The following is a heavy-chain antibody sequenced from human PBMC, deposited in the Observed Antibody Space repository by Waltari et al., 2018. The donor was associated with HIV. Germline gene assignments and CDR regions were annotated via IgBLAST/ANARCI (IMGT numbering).Heavy chain of an antibody. D-gene: IGHD6-19*01. V-gene: IGHV3-21*01. Sequence: EVQLVESGGGLVKPGGSLSLSCAASGFTFSSYSMNWVRQAPGKGLEWVSSISSSSSYIYYADSVKGRFTISRDNAKNSLYLQMNSLRAEDTAVYYCARVSRIAVAGCFDYWGQGTLVTVSS. CDR1: GFTFSSYS. CDR2: ISSSSSYI. J-gene: IGHJ4*02. CDR3: ARVSRIAVAGCFDY.